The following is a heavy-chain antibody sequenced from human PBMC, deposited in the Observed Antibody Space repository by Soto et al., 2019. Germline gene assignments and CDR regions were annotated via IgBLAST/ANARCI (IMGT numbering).Heavy chain of an antibody. D-gene: IGHD3-3*01. Sequence: QVQLVESGGGVVQPGRSLRLSCAASGFTFSSYAMHWVRQAPVKGLEWVAVISYDGSNKYYADSVKGRFTISRDNSKNTLYLQMNSLRAEDTAVYYCARDTTYYDFWSGYCDYWGQGNLVTVSS. V-gene: IGHV3-30-3*01. J-gene: IGHJ4*02. CDR1: GFTFSSYA. CDR3: ARDTTYYDFWSGYCDY. CDR2: ISYDGSNK.